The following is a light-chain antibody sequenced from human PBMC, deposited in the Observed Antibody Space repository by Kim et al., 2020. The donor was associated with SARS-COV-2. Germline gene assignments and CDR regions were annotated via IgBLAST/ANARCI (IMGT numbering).Light chain of an antibody. CDR3: AAWDDSLSGVV. J-gene: IGLJ2*01. V-gene: IGLV1-47*01. Sequence: QSVLTQPPSASGTPGQRVTISCSGSSSNIGSNSIYWYQQHPGTAPELLIYRNDQRRSGVPDRISASKSGTSASLSISGLRSEDEADYYCAAWDDSLSGVVFGGGTQLTVL. CDR1: SSNIGSNS. CDR2: RND.